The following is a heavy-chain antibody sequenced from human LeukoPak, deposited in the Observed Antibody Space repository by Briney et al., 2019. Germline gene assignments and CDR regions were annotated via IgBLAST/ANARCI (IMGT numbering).Heavy chain of an antibody. V-gene: IGHV1-24*01. D-gene: IGHD3-22*01. CDR3: ARVIRHSSGYYHLIAFDI. J-gene: IGHJ3*02. CDR2: FDPEDGET. CDR1: GYTLTELS. Sequence: PGASVKVSCKVSGYTLTELSMHWVRQAPGKGLEWMGGFDPEDGETIYAQKFQGRVTMTEDTSTDTAYMELSSLRSEDTAVYYCARVIRHSSGYYHLIAFDIWGQGTMVTVSS.